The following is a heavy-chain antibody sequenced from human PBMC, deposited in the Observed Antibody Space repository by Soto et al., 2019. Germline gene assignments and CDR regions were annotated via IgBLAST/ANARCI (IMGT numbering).Heavy chain of an antibody. D-gene: IGHD1-7*01. Sequence: GGSLRLSCAASGFTFSSYSMNWVRQAPGKGLEWVSYISSSSSTIYYADSGKGRFTISRDNAKNSLYLQMNSLRDEDTAVYYCARDLYNWKYGSYYGMDVWGQGTTVTVSS. CDR1: GFTFSSYS. CDR3: ARDLYNWKYGSYYGMDV. J-gene: IGHJ6*02. V-gene: IGHV3-48*02. CDR2: ISSSSSTI.